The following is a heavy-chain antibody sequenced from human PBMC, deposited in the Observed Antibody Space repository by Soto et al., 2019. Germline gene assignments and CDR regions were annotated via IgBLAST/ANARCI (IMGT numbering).Heavy chain of an antibody. CDR3: ARDKITGLFDY. J-gene: IGHJ4*02. CDR2: INHSGST. Sequence: QVQLQQWGAGLLKPSETLSLTCAVYGGSFSGYYWTWIRQPPGTGLEWIGEINHSGSTNYNPSLKIRVTISVDTSKNQLSRKLTSVTAADTAVYYCARDKITGLFDYWGQGTLVTVSS. D-gene: IGHD2-8*02. V-gene: IGHV4-34*01. CDR1: GGSFSGYY.